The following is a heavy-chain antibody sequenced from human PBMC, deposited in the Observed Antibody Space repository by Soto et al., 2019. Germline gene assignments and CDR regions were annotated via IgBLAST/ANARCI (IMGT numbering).Heavy chain of an antibody. V-gene: IGHV1-18*01. Sequence: ASVKVSCKSPGHTFNTFGITWVRQAPGQGLVWMGWISAYHGKTNYAENFQDRVTLTRDTATSSVYMELRNLRSDDTAVYYCIFSNRRDHWAQGTPVTVS. CDR1: GHTFNTFG. CDR2: ISAYHGKT. J-gene: IGHJ4*02. CDR3: IFSNRRDH. D-gene: IGHD2-15*01.